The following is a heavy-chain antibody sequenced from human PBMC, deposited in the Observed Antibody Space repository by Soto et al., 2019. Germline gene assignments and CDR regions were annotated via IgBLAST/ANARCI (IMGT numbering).Heavy chain of an antibody. CDR1: GFSLSSREAG. J-gene: IGHJ6*02. D-gene: IGHD1-1*01. CDR3: AHRGFNLDAYAGMDV. V-gene: IGHV2-5*01. Sequence: SGPTLVQPTQTLTLTCSFSGFSLSSREAGVGWIRQPPGKALEWLALIYWNDYKRHNPSVKSRVTITKDTSKNQVVLTMTNMDPVDTATYYCAHRGFNLDAYAGMDVWGQGTTVTVSS. CDR2: IYWNDYK.